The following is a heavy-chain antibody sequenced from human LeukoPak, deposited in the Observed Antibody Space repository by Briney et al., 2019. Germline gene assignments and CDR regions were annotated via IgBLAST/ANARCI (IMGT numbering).Heavy chain of an antibody. D-gene: IGHD6-19*01. CDR3: TKLKGWYGDGYFDY. CDR1: GFSVSSKY. V-gene: IGHV3-53*01. CDR2: IYSGGTT. J-gene: IGHJ4*02. Sequence: GGSLRLSCAASGFSVSSKYMSWVRQPVGKGLERVSVIYSGGTTFYADSVKGRFTISRDNSKNTLYLQMNSLRPDDTAVYYCTKLKGWYGDGYFDYWGPGILVTVSS.